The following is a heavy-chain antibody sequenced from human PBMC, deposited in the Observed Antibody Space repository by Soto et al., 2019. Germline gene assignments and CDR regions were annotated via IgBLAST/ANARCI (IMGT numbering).Heavy chain of an antibody. V-gene: IGHV3-23*01. CDR1: GFTFSSYA. Sequence: GGSLRLSCAASGFTFSSYAMSWVRQAPGKGLEWVSAISGSGGSTYYADSVKGRFTISRDNSKNTLYLQMNSLRAEDTAVYYCAKDGYVVSGYYLNWFDPWGQGTLVTVSS. J-gene: IGHJ5*02. CDR2: ISGSGGST. CDR3: AKDGYVVSGYYLNWFDP. D-gene: IGHD3-3*01.